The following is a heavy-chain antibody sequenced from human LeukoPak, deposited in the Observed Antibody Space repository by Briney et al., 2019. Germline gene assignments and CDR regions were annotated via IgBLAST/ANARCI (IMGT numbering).Heavy chain of an antibody. CDR3: ARGGYCSGGSCYHRRFDP. Sequence: SETLSLTCTVSGGSISSSSFYWGWVRQPPGQGLEWIASIYYSGATYYSPSPRSRVTISVDMSKNQFSLKLNSATAADTAVYYCARGGYCSGGSCYHRRFDPWGQGTLVTVSS. V-gene: IGHV4-39*01. J-gene: IGHJ5*02. CDR1: GGSISSSSFY. D-gene: IGHD2-15*01. CDR2: IYYSGAT.